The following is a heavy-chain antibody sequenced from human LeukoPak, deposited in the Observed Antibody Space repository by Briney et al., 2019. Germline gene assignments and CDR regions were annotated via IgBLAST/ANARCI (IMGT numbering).Heavy chain of an antibody. CDR3: AKGYDSSGYYPSNY. V-gene: IGHV3-23*01. J-gene: IGHJ4*02. CDR1: GFTFSSYA. D-gene: IGHD3-22*01. Sequence: GGSLKLSCAASGFTFSSYAMSWVRQAPGKGLEWVSAISGSGGSTYYADSVKGRFTISRDNSKNTLYLQMNSLRAEDTAVYYCAKGYDSSGYYPSNYWGQGTLVTVSS. CDR2: ISGSGGST.